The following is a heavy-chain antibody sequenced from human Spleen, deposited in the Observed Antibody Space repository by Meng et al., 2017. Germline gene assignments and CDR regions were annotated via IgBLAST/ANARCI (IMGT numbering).Heavy chain of an antibody. CDR1: GGSFSDYY. V-gene: IGHV4-34*01. CDR2: INHSGST. J-gene: IGHJ4*02. D-gene: IGHD6-19*01. CDR3: ASGSGSGWYYFDN. Sequence: QVQLQQWGAGLLKPSETLSLTCVVSGGSFSDYYWSWIRQPPGKGLEWIGEINHSGSTNYNPSLESRATISVDTSQNNLSLKLSSVTAADSAVYYCASGSGSGWYYFDNWGQGTLVTVSS.